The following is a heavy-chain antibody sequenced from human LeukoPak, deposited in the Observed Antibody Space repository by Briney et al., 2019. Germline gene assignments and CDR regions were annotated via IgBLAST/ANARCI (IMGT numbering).Heavy chain of an antibody. V-gene: IGHV4-4*09. D-gene: IGHD3-22*01. Sequence: PSETLSLTCTVSGGSISSYYWNWIRQPPGKGLEWIGYIYASGSTNYNPSLNSRITISLDTSKNQFSLRLSSVTAADTAVYYCARQQGYYDTIGRYYHYYMDVWAKGPRSPSP. J-gene: IGHJ6*03. CDR3: ARQQGYYDTIGRYYHYYMDV. CDR2: IYASGST. CDR1: GGSISSYY.